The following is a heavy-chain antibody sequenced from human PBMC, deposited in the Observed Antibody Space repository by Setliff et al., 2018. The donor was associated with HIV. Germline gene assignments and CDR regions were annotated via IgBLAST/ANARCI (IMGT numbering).Heavy chain of an antibody. CDR3: ARDWVTRSNYYGSGSPWYFDF. V-gene: IGHV4-4*07. CDR2: VYASAYS. Sequence: SETLSLTCTVSGDSIGDYYWNWIRQPAGKGLEWIGRVYASAYSNYNPSLKSRVTMSVDTSQDQFSLKLRSVNAADTAVYYCARDWVTRSNYYGSGSPWYFDFWGRGILVTVSS. CDR1: GDSIGDYY. D-gene: IGHD3-10*01. J-gene: IGHJ2*01.